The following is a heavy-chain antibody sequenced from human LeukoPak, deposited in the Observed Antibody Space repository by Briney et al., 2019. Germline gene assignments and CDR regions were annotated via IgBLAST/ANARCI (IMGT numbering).Heavy chain of an antibody. V-gene: IGHV1-69*01. CDR3: ARVIPPGSLEWLLGWFDP. J-gene: IGHJ5*02. D-gene: IGHD3-3*01. CDR1: GGTFSSYA. Sequence: ASVKVSCKASGGTFSSYAISWVRQAPGQGLEWMGGIIPIFGTANYAQKFQGRVTITADESTSTAYMELSSLRSADTAVYYCARVIPPGSLEWLLGWFDPWGQGTLVTVPS. CDR2: IIPIFGTA.